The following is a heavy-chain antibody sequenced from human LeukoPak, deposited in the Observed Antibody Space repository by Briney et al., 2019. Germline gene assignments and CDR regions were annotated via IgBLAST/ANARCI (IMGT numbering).Heavy chain of an antibody. D-gene: IGHD6-13*01. CDR3: ARGRIAAARNFDY. V-gene: IGHV4-59*01. CDR1: GGSISSYY. J-gene: IGHJ4*02. CDR2: ISYSGST. Sequence: SETLSLTCTVSGGSISSYYWSWIRQPPGKGLEWIGYISYSGSTNYNPSLKSRVTISVETSKNQFYLKLSSVTAADTAVYYCARGRIAAARNFDYWGQGTLVTVSS.